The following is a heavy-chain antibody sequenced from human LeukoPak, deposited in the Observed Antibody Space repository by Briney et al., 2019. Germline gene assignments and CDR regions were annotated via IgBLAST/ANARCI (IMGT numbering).Heavy chain of an antibody. V-gene: IGHV4-61*02. Sequence: SQTLSLTCTVSGASITGGSYYWTWIRQPAGKALEWIGRIYTSGSTTYNPSLKSRVTISLDMSENQISLKLNSLTAADTAVYYCARDLGSSTVTTAFDYWGQGTLVTVSS. CDR2: IYTSGST. J-gene: IGHJ4*02. CDR1: GASITGGSYY. D-gene: IGHD4-17*01. CDR3: ARDLGSSTVTTAFDY.